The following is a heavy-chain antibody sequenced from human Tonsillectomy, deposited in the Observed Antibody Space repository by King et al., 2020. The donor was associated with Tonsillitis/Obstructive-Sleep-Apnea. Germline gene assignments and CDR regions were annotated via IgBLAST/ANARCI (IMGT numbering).Heavy chain of an antibody. CDR1: GFTFSSYG. J-gene: IGHJ2*01. CDR2: ICNDGSNK. V-gene: IGHV3-33*01. CDR3: ARREYDCSSTSCYGGAFWYFDL. Sequence: VQLVESGGGVVKPGRSLRLSCAASGFTFSSYGMPWVRQAPGKGLEWVAVICNDGSNKYYADSVKGRFTISRDNSKNTLYLQMNSLRAEDTAVYYCARREYDCSSTSCYGGAFWYFDLWGRGTLVTVSS. D-gene: IGHD2-2*01.